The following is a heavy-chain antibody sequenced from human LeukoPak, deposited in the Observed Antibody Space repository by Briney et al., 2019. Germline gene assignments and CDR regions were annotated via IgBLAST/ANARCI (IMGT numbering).Heavy chain of an antibody. CDR1: GFTFSSYA. V-gene: IGHV3-23*01. CDR3: AKDLGNGRLRMAMGY. CDR2: ISGSGGST. J-gene: IGHJ4*02. Sequence: PGGSLRLSCAASGFTFSSYAMSWVRQAPGKGLEWVSAISGSGGSTYYADSVKGRFTISRDNSRNRLYLQMNSLRAEDTAVYYCAKDLGNGRLRMAMGYWGQGTLVTVSS. D-gene: IGHD3-16*01.